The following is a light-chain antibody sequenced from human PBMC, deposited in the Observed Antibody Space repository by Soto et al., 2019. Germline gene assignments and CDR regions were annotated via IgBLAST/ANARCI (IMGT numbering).Light chain of an antibody. CDR1: QGIRDD. J-gene: IGKJ2*01. CDR3: LQDYDYPYT. CDR2: AAS. V-gene: IGKV1-6*01. Sequence: AIQMTQSPSSLSASVGDRVTITCRASQGIRDDLAWYQQKPGKAPTLLIYAASNLQSGVPSRFSGSGSGTDFTLIISSLQPEDFAIYYCLQDYDYPYTFGQGTKLEIK.